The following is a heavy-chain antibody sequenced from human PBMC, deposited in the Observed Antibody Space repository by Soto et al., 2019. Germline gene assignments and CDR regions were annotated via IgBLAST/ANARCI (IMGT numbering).Heavy chain of an antibody. Sequence: SVKVSFRASGGTFSSYAISWVRQAPGQGLEWMGGIIPIFGTANYAQKFQGRVTITADKSTSTAYMELGSLRSEDTAVYYCARGHPGLYYFDYCGQGTLVTVSS. J-gene: IGHJ4*02. CDR2: IIPIFGTA. V-gene: IGHV1-69*06. D-gene: IGHD2-15*01. CDR1: GGTFSSYA. CDR3: ARGHPGLYYFDY.